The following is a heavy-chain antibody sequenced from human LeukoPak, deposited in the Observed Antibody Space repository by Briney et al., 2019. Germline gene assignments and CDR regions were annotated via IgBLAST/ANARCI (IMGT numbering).Heavy chain of an antibody. D-gene: IGHD3-22*01. CDR3: ATHPYYYDSSGYSY. Sequence: ASVKVSCKASGYIFTYYGITWVRQAPGQGLEWMGWISAYNGNTNYAQKLQGRVTMTTDTSTSTAYMELRSLRSDDTAVYYCATHPYYYDSSGYSYWGQGTLVTVSS. CDR1: GYIFTYYG. CDR2: ISAYNGNT. J-gene: IGHJ4*02. V-gene: IGHV1-18*01.